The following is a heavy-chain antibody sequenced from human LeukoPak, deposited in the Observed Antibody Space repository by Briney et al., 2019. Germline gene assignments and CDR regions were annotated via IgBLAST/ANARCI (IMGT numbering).Heavy chain of an antibody. V-gene: IGHV4-34*01. J-gene: IGHJ4*02. D-gene: IGHD3-10*01. CDR2: INHSGST. CDR3: ARGRGVASKDD. CDR1: GGSFSGYY. Sequence: SETLSLTCAVYGGSFSGYYWSWIRQPPGKGLERIGEINHSGSTNYNPSLMSRVTISVVTSKNQFSLKLSAVTAADTAVYYCARGRGVASKDDWGQGTMVTVSS.